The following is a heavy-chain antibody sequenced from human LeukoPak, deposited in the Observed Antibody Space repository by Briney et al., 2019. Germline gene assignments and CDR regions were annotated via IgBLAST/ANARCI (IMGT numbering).Heavy chain of an antibody. CDR3: AKRGVVIRVILVGFHKEAYYFDS. CDR1: GFTFDDYA. V-gene: IGHV3-23*01. Sequence: PGGSLRLSCAASGFTFDDYAMHWVRQAPGRGPEWVAGISGSGGSTNYADSVKGRFTISRDNPKNTLYLQMNSLRAEDTAVYFCAKRGVVIRVILVGFHKEAYYFDSWGQGALVTVSS. J-gene: IGHJ4*02. D-gene: IGHD3-22*01. CDR2: ISGSGGST.